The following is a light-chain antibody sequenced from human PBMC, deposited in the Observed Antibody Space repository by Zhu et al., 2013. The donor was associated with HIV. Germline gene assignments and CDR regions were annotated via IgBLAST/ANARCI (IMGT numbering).Light chain of an antibody. J-gene: IGKJ2*03. CDR3: QQYNSAPHS. CDR1: QTLTSDF. V-gene: IGKV3-20*01. Sequence: EIVLTQSPGTLSLSPGDRVTLSCRASQTLTSDFLAWHQQKPRPGSQAPHHCCIPQGPWHPRQVQWQWVVGRDFTLTISSLQPDDFATYYCQQYNSAPHSFGQGTKLEIK. CDR2: CI.